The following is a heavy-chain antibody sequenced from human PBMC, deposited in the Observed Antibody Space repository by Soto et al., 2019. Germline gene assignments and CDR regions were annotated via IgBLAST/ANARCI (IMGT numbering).Heavy chain of an antibody. J-gene: IGHJ4*02. Sequence: EVQLVESGGGLVQPGRSLRLSCAASGFTFDDYAMHWVRQAPGKGLEWVSGISWNSGSIGYADSVKGRFTISRDNAKNSLYLQMNSLRAEGTALYYCAKGQYNSSSLYIDYWGPGTLVTVSS. CDR2: ISWNSGSI. CDR3: AKGQYNSSSLYIDY. CDR1: GFTFDDYA. D-gene: IGHD6-6*01. V-gene: IGHV3-9*01.